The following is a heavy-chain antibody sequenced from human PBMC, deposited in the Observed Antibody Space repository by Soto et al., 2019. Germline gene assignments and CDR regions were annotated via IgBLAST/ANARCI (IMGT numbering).Heavy chain of an antibody. V-gene: IGHV3-33*01. CDR1: GFTFSSYG. CDR2: IWYDGSNK. Sequence: ESGGGVVQPGRSLRLSCAASGFTFSSYGMHWVRQAPGKGLEWVAVIWYDGSNKYYADSVKGRFTISRDNSKNTLYLQMNSLRAEDTAVYYCARGVGLIVATTDAFDIWGQGTMVTVSS. D-gene: IGHD5-12*01. J-gene: IGHJ3*02. CDR3: ARGVGLIVATTDAFDI.